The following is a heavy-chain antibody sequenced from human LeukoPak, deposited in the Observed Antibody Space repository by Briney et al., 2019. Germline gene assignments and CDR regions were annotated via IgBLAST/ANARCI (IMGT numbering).Heavy chain of an antibody. D-gene: IGHD5-18*01. J-gene: IGHJ6*03. CDR1: GFTFSSYS. V-gene: IGHV3-21*01. CDR3: ARVRYSYGRKEDYYYMDV. CDR2: ISSSSSSYI. Sequence: GGSLRLSCAASGFTFSSYSMNWVRQAPGKGLEWVSSISSSSSSYIYYADSVKGRFTISRDNAKNSLYLQMNSLRAEDTAVYYCARVRYSYGRKEDYYYMDVWGKRTTVTVSS.